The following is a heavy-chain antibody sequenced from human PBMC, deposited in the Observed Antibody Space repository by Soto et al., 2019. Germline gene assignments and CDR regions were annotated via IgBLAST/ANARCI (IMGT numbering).Heavy chain of an antibody. D-gene: IGHD5-12*01. V-gene: IGHV4-39*01. CDR1: GGSISSSSYY. Sequence: KQSQTLSLTCTVSGGSISSSSYYWGWIRQPPGKGLEWIGSIYYSGSTYYNPSLKSRVTISVDTSKNQFSLKLSSVTAADTAVYYCARRSSRVATIDYWGQGTLVTVSS. CDR2: IYYSGST. CDR3: ARRSSRVATIDY. J-gene: IGHJ4*02.